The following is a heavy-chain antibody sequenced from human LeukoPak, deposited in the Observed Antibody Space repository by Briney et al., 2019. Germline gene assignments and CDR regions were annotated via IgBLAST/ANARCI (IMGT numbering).Heavy chain of an antibody. Sequence: PGGSLRLSCAASGFTFSSYSMNWVRQAPGKGLEGVSSISSSSSYIYYADSVKGRFTISRDNAKNSLYLQMNSLRDEDTAVYYCARDGVASPGLFDYWGQGTLVTVSS. V-gene: IGHV3-21*01. CDR3: ARDGVASPGLFDY. CDR1: GFTFSSYS. D-gene: IGHD6-13*01. CDR2: ISSSSSYI. J-gene: IGHJ4*02.